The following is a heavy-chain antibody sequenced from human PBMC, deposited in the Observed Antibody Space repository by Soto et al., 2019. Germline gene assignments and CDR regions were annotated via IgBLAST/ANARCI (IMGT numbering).Heavy chain of an antibody. CDR2: IIPIFGTA. D-gene: IGHD3-16*01. J-gene: IGHJ4*02. Sequence: SVKVSCKASGVTFSSYAISWVRQAPGQGLEWMGGIIPIFGTANYAQKFQGRVTITADESTSTAYMELSSLRSEDTAVYYCASSRRQMINLFDYWGQGTLVTVSS. V-gene: IGHV1-69*13. CDR3: ASSRRQMINLFDY. CDR1: GVTFSSYA.